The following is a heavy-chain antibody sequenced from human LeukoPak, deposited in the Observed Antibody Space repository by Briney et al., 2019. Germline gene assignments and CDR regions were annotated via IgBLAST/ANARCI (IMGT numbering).Heavy chain of an antibody. CDR2: INSDGTTT. CDR1: GFTFSNYF. Sequence: GGSLRLSCAASGFTFSNYFMHWVRQAPGKGLVWVSRINSDGTTTMYADSVKGRFTISRDNAKNTPYLQMSSLRDEDTAVYYCARRVDATRWFDPWGQGTLVTVSS. CDR3: ARRVDATRWFDP. D-gene: IGHD2-15*01. J-gene: IGHJ5*02. V-gene: IGHV3-74*03.